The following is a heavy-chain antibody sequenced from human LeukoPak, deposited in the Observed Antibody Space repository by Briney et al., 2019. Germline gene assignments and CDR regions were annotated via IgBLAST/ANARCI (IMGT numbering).Heavy chain of an antibody. CDR2: ISAYNGNT. CDR3: AREYYYESSDYYVVLSGAFDI. V-gene: IGHV1-18*01. D-gene: IGHD3-22*01. Sequence: GASVKVSCKASGYTFTSYGISWVRQAPGQGLEWMGWISAYNGNTNYAQKLQGRVTMTRDMSTSTVYMELSSLRSDDTAVYYCAREYYYESSDYYVVLSGAFDIWGQGTMVTVSS. J-gene: IGHJ3*02. CDR1: GYTFTSYG.